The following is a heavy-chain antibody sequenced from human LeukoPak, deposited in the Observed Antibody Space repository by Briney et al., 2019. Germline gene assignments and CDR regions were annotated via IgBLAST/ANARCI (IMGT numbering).Heavy chain of an antibody. CDR3: ARDATYINWFDP. D-gene: IGHD2-2*02. CDR1: GGTFCSYA. Sequence: SVKVSCKASGGTFCSYAISWVRQAPGQGLEWMGGIIPIFGTANYAQKFQGRVTITADKSTSTAYMELSSLRSEDTAVYYCARDATYINWFDPWGQGTLVTVSS. V-gene: IGHV1-69*06. J-gene: IGHJ5*02. CDR2: IIPIFGTA.